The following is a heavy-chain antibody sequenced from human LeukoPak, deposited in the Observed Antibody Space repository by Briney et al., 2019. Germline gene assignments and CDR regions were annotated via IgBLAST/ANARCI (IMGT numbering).Heavy chain of an antibody. D-gene: IGHD2-2*01. V-gene: IGHV4-34*01. CDR3: ARGRVVPAAKGSVYFDY. CDR2: INHSGST. CDR1: GGSFSGYY. Sequence: PSETLSLTCAVYGGSFSGYYWSWIRQPPGKGLEWIGEINHSGSTNYNPSLKSRVTISVDTSKNQFSLKLSSVTAADTAVYYCARGRVVPAAKGSVYFDYWGQGTLVTVSS. J-gene: IGHJ4*02.